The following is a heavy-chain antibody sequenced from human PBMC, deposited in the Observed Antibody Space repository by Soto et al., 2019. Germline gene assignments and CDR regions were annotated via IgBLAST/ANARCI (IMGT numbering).Heavy chain of an antibody. CDR1: GGSISSSSYY. Sequence: QLQLQESGPGLVKPSETLSLTCTVSGGSISSSSYYWGWIRQPPGKGLEWIGSIYYSGSTYYNPSLKSRVTISVDTSKNQFSLKLSSVTAADTAVYYCARLGPRLHLGEFDYWGQGTLVTVSS. CDR2: IYYSGST. CDR3: ARLGPRLHLGEFDY. J-gene: IGHJ4*02. D-gene: IGHD3-16*01. V-gene: IGHV4-39*01.